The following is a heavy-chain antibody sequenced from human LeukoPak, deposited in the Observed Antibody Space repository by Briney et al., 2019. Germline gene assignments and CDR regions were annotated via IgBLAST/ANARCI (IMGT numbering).Heavy chain of an antibody. CDR3: ARVRYDSSGYYDY. CDR2: INPNSGGT. CDR1: GYXFTDYY. D-gene: IGHD3-22*01. V-gene: IGHV1-2*02. J-gene: IGHJ4*02. Sequence: ASVKVSCKASGYXFTDYYIHWVRQAPGQGPEWMGWINPNSGGTVFAQKFQGRVTMTRDTSISTAYMELSRLRSDDTAVYICARVRYDSSGYYDYWGQGTLVTVSS.